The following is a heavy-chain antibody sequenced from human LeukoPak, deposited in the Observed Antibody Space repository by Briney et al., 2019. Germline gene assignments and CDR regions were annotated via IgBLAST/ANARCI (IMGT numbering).Heavy chain of an antibody. CDR2: ISGSGGST. Sequence: GVTLSLSCAASGFTFSSYAMSWAPQAPGKGLEWVSAISGSGGSTSYADSVKGRFTISRDNSKNTLYLQLNSLRAEDTAVYYCAKDPFPPTPFGYWGQGTLVTVSS. D-gene: IGHD2/OR15-2a*01. CDR1: GFTFSSYA. CDR3: AKDPFPPTPFGY. J-gene: IGHJ4*02. V-gene: IGHV3-23*01.